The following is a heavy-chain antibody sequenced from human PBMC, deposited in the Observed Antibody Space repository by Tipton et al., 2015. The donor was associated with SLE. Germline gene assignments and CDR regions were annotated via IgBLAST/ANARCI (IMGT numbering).Heavy chain of an antibody. CDR1: GGSFSGYY. D-gene: IGHD6-13*01. Sequence: TLSLTCAVYGGSFSGYYWSWIRQPPGKGLEWIGEINHSGSTNYNPSLKSRVTISVDTSKNQFSLKLSSVTAADTAVYYCARGRRDSSWYADYWGRGTLVTVSS. J-gene: IGHJ4*02. CDR2: INHSGST. V-gene: IGHV4-34*01. CDR3: ARGRRDSSWYADY.